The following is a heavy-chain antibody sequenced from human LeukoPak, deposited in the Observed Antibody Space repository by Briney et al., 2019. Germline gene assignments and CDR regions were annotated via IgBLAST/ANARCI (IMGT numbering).Heavy chain of an antibody. CDR1: GYTFTSYD. J-gene: IGHJ6*03. CDR2: MNPNSGNT. V-gene: IGHV1-8*01. Sequence: ASVKVSCKVSGYTFTSYDINWVRQATGQGLEWMGWMNPNSGNTGYAQKFQGRVTMTRNTSISTAYMELSSLRSEDTAVYYCARGHYGDYYYYMDVWGKGTTVTVSS. D-gene: IGHD4-17*01. CDR3: ARGHYGDYYYYMDV.